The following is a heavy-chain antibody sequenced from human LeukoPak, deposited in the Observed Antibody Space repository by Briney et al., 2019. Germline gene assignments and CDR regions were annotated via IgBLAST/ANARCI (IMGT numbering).Heavy chain of an antibody. D-gene: IGHD2-2*01. CDR2: IYTSGST. V-gene: IGHV4-4*07. CDR3: ARDYCTSSSCYLYFGY. CDR1: GGSINSYY. Sequence: PSETLSLTCTVSGGSINSYYWSWIRQPAGKGLEWIGRIYTSGSTNYNPSLKSRVTMSVDTSKNQFSLKLSSVTAADTAVYYCARDYCTSSSCYLYFGYWGQGTLVAVSS. J-gene: IGHJ4*02.